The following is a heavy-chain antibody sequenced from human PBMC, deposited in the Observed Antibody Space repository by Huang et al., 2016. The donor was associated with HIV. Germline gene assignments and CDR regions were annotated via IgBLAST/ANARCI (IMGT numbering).Heavy chain of an antibody. CDR2: IRADGSAT. CDR3: MRGAGGSSSDY. J-gene: IGHJ4*02. D-gene: IGHD6-13*01. CDR1: GFTFSAYW. Sequence: EVQLVESGGGLAQPGESLRLSCAASGFTFSAYWMHWVRQVPGKGRVWVSQIRADGSATDYADSVKGRFTISRDNAKNTLYLQMNSLKVEDTAVYYWMRGAGGSSSDYWGQGTLVTVSS. V-gene: IGHV3-74*01.